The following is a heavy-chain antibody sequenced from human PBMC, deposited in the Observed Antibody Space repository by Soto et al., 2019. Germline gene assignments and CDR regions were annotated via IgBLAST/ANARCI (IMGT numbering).Heavy chain of an antibody. D-gene: IGHD3-9*01. J-gene: IGHJ5*02. CDR2: IHDRGST. CDR1: GGSISNNRW. V-gene: IGHV4-4*02. Sequence: QVQLQESGPGLEKPSGTLSLTCAVSGGSISNNRWWTWVRQAPGKGLEWIGEIHDRGSTNYNLSLKSRATVSIDRSQNQFSLEMRAVTAADTAVYYCAGQWAAGYGAFDPWGQGTLVTVSS. CDR3: AGQWAAGYGAFDP.